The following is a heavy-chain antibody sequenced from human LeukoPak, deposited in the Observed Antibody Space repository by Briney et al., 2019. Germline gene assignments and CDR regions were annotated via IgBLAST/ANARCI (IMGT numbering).Heavy chain of an antibody. V-gene: IGHV3-43D*03. Sequence: GGSLRLSCAASGFTFDDYAMHWVRQAPGKGLEWVSLISWDGGSTYYADSVKGRFTISRDNSKNSLYLQMNSLRAEDTALYYCAKATRTNYYYYYMDVWGKGTTVTVSS. D-gene: IGHD3-3*01. CDR3: AKATRTNYYYYYMDV. J-gene: IGHJ6*03. CDR2: ISWDGGST. CDR1: GFTFDDYA.